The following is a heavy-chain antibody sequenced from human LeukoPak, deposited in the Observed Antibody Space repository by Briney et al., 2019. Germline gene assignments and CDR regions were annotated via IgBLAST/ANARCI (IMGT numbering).Heavy chain of an antibody. CDR3: ARDRGVATIYYYYYYMDV. CDR2: TYYRSKWYN. Sequence: SQTLSLTCAISGDSVSSNSAAWNWIRQSPSRGLEWLGRTYYRSKWYNDYAVSVKSRITINPDTSKNQFSLQLNSVTPEDTAVYYCARDRGVATIYYYYYYMDVWGKGTTVTVSS. J-gene: IGHJ6*03. D-gene: IGHD5-12*01. CDR1: GDSVSSNSAA. V-gene: IGHV6-1*01.